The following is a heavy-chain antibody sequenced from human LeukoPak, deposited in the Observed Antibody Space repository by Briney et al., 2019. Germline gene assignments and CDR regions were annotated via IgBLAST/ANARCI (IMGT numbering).Heavy chain of an antibody. Sequence: SGPRLVKPTQTLTLTCTFSGFSLSTSGMCVSWIRQPPGRALEWLARIDWDDDKYYSTSLKTRLTISKDTSKNQVVLRMTNMDPVDTATYYCARQTCTNYGMDVWGQGTTVTVSS. CDR1: GFSLSTSGMC. V-gene: IGHV2-70*11. CDR3: ARQTCTNYGMDV. CDR2: IDWDDDK. J-gene: IGHJ6*02.